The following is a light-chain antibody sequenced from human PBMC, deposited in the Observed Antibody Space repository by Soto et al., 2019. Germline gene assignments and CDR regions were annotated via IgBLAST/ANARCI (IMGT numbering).Light chain of an antibody. CDR3: TSYTTTTTLVL. Sequence: QSVLTQPASVSGSPGQSITISCTGSSSDVGAHNYVSWYQHHPGKAPKLIIYDVSNRPSGVSSRFSGSKSGNTASLTISGLQAEDDAGYYCTSYTTTTTLVLFGTGTKLTVL. J-gene: IGLJ3*02. CDR1: SSDVGAHNY. V-gene: IGLV2-14*01. CDR2: DVS.